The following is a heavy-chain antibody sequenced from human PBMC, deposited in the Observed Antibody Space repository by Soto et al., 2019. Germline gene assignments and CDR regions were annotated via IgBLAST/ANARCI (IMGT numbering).Heavy chain of an antibody. CDR3: AGAGTRGNYYYYSMDV. D-gene: IGHD6-13*01. Sequence: PSQTLSLTCAISGDSVSSNSAAWNWIRQSPSRGIEWLGRTCYQSKWYNDYAVSVKSRITINPDTSKNQSSLQLNSVTPEDTAVYYCAGAGTRGNYYYYSMDVWGQETTVTVSS. V-gene: IGHV6-1*01. CDR1: GDSVSSNSAA. J-gene: IGHJ6*02. CDR2: TCYQSKWYN.